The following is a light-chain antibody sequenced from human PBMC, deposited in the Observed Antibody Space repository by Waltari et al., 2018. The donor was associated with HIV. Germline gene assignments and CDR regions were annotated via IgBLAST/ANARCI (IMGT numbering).Light chain of an antibody. V-gene: IGLV1-40*01. Sequence: QSVLTQPPSVSGAPGQRVTISCTGSSTNIGEGYDVPWYQQLPGTAPKLLIYGNSNRPSGVPYRFSGSKSGTSASLAITGLQAEDEADYYCQSYDSSLSGSVFGGGTKLTVL. CDR2: GNS. CDR3: QSYDSSLSGSV. J-gene: IGLJ2*01. CDR1: STNIGEGYD.